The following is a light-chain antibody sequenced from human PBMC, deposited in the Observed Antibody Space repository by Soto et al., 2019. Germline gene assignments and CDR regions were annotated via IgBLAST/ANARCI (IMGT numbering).Light chain of an antibody. CDR1: ISDVGDYNY. Sequence: QSALTQPPSASGSPGKSVTISCAGTISDVGDYNYVSWYQHHPGKAPKLIIYDVTKRPSGVPDRFSGSKSGNTASLTVSGLQAEDDADYYCNSYGGNAHVLFGGGTQLTVL. CDR3: NSYGGNAHVL. V-gene: IGLV2-8*01. J-gene: IGLJ7*01. CDR2: DVT.